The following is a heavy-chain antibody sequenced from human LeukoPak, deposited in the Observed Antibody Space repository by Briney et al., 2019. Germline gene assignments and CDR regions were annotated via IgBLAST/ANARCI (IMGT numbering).Heavy chain of an antibody. V-gene: IGHV4-39*01. CDR2: IYYGGST. J-gene: IGHJ5*02. CDR3: ARLGYSNEGNWFDP. CDR1: GGSISSSSYY. Sequence: PSETLSLTCTVSGGSISSSSYYWGWLRQPPGKGLEWIGNIYYGGSTYYNPSLKSRVTISVDTSKNQFSLKLSSVTAADTAVYYCARLGYSNEGNWFDPWGQGTLVTVSS. D-gene: IGHD4-11*01.